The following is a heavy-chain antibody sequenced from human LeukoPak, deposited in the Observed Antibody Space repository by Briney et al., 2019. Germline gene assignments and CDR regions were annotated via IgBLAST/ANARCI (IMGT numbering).Heavy chain of an antibody. CDR1: GYTFTSYG. CDR3: ARRPSVGYEILTGYVDY. CDR2: ISGYNGDT. J-gene: IGHJ4*02. D-gene: IGHD3-9*01. Sequence: GAAVKVSCKTSGYTFTSYGVYWVRQAPGQGLEWMGWISGYNGDTHYAQKLQGRVTMTTDTSTSTAYMELRSLRSDDTAVYYCARRPSVGYEILTGYVDYWGQGTLVTVSS. V-gene: IGHV1-18*01.